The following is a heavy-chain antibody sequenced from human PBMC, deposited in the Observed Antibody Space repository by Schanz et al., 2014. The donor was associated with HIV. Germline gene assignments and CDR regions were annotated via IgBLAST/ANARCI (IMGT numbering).Heavy chain of an antibody. Sequence: DVQLLESGGGLVQPGGSLRLSCAASGFTFSSYAMSWVRLAPGKGLEWVSTVGYGGDNTYYADSVEGRFTISRDNSKNTVYLQMNSLRAEDTALYYCAKRGPYTGRYEYFQQWGQGTLVTVSS. CDR3: AKRGPYTGRYEYFQQ. CDR1: GFTFSSYA. D-gene: IGHD1-26*01. V-gene: IGHV3-23*01. CDR2: VGYGGDNT. J-gene: IGHJ1*01.